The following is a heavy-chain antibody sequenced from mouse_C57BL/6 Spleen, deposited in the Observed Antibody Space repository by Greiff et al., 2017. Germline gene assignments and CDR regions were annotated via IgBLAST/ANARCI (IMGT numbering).Heavy chain of an antibody. CDR3: AREPIYYGNYPYAMDY. D-gene: IGHD2-1*01. V-gene: IGHV1-80*01. J-gene: IGHJ4*01. Sequence: VQLMESGAELVKPGASVKISCKASGYAFSSYWMNWVKQRPGKGLEWIGQIYPGDGDTNYNGKFKGKATLTADKSSSTAYMQLSSLTSEDSAVYFCAREPIYYGNYPYAMDYWGQGTSVTVSS. CDR2: IYPGDGDT. CDR1: GYAFSSYW.